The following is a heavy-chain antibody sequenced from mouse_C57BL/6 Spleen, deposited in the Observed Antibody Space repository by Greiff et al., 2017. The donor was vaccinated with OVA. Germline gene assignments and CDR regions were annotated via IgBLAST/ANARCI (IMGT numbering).Heavy chain of an antibody. V-gene: IGHV1-72*01. D-gene: IGHD1-1*01. CDR2: IDPNSGGT. J-gene: IGHJ4*01. CDR3: ARGEDYYGSSLYAMDY. Sequence: KQRPGRGLEWIGRIDPNSGGTKYNEKFKSKATLTVDKPSSTAYMQLSSLTSEDSAVYYCARGEDYYGSSLYAMDYWGQGTSVTVSS.